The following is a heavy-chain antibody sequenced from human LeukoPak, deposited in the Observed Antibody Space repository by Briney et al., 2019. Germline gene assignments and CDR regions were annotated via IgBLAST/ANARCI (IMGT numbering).Heavy chain of an antibody. CDR1: GFSFSNYV. CDR2: IMPNGETR. Sequence: GGSLRLSCAASGFSFSNYVVHWVSQAPGKGLEYVSAIMPNGETRGYANSMKGRFTISRDNSKNTLYLQMGSLRAEDMAIYYCARDRDGGFAFDIWGQGTLVTVSS. CDR3: ARDRDGGFAFDI. D-gene: IGHD2-15*01. V-gene: IGHV3-64*01. J-gene: IGHJ3*02.